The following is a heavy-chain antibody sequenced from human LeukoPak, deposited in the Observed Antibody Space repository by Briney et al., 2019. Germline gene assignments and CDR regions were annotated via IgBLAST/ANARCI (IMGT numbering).Heavy chain of an antibody. D-gene: IGHD4-23*01. CDR3: ATDYGGNSDWYFDL. J-gene: IGHJ2*01. CDR1: GGSISSYY. V-gene: IGHV4-4*08. CDR2: ISPSGST. Sequence: NPSETLSLTCTVSGGSISSYYWSWIRQPPGKGLEWIGYISPSGSTSYNPSLKSRVTISVDTSKRHISLRLTSVTAADTAVYYCATDYGGNSDWYFDLWGRGTLVTVSS.